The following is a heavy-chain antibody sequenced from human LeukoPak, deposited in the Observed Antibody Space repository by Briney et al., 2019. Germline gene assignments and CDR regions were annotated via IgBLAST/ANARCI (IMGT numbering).Heavy chain of an antibody. Sequence: PGGSLRLSCAASGFTFGSYSMNWVRQAPGKGLEWIGSIYYSGSTYYSPSLKSRVTISVDTSKNQFSLKLSSVTAADTAVYYCARHYIITMVRGVAGNWFDPWGQGTLVTVSS. CDR1: GFTFGSYSMN. CDR3: ARHYIITMVRGVAGNWFDP. CDR2: IYYSGST. J-gene: IGHJ5*02. V-gene: IGHV4-39*01. D-gene: IGHD3-10*01.